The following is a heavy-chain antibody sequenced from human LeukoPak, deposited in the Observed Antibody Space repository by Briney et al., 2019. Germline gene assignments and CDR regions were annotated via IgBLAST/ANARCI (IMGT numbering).Heavy chain of an antibody. V-gene: IGHV1-46*01. J-gene: IGHJ4*02. D-gene: IGHD6-13*01. CDR1: GYTLTELS. CDR3: ARVSQQQLRY. CDR2: INPSGGST. Sequence: ASVKVSCKVSGYTLTELSMHWVRQAPGKGLEWMGIINPSGGSTSYAQKFQGRVTMTRDMSTSTVYMELSSLRSEDTAVYYCARVSQQQLRYWGQGTLVTVSS.